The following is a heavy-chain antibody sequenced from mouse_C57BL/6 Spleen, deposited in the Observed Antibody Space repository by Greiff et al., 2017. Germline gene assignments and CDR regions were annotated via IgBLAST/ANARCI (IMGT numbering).Heavy chain of an antibody. V-gene: IGHV1-64*01. J-gene: IGHJ3*01. Sequence: QVQLQQPGAELVKPGASVKLSCTASGYTFTSYWMHWVKQRPGQGLEWIGMIHPNSGSTNYNEKFKSKATLTVDKSSSTAYMQLSSLTSEDSAVYYGARYKITSVVETDWGQGTLVTVSA. CDR1: GYTFTSYW. D-gene: IGHD1-1*01. CDR2: IHPNSGST. CDR3: ARYKITSVVETD.